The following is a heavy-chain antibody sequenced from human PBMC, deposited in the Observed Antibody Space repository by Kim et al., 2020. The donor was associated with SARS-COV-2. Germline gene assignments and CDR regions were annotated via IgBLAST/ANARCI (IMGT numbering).Heavy chain of an antibody. Sequence: PSTKSRVTTTVDTSKNQFTLRLGSVTAADTAVYYCARMVLDSSNYAGWFDPWGQGTLVTVSS. CDR3: ARMVLDSSNYAGWFDP. V-gene: IGHV4-59*01. J-gene: IGHJ5*02. D-gene: IGHD4-4*01.